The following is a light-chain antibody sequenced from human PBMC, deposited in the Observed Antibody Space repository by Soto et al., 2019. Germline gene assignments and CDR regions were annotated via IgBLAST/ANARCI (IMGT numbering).Light chain of an antibody. V-gene: IGKV3-20*01. J-gene: IGKJ1*01. Sequence: EIVLTQSPGILSLSPGERASLSCRASQKISSTFLAWYQQKPGQAPRLLIYGASSRTTGIPDRFSGSGSGTDFTLTISRLEHEDFAMYYCQQCGGSPTFGQGTKVDIK. CDR1: QKISSTF. CDR3: QQCGGSPT. CDR2: GAS.